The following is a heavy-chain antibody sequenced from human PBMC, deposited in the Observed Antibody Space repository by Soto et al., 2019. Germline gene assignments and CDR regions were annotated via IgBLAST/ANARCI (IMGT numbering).Heavy chain of an antibody. V-gene: IGHV4-30-4*08. CDR3: ARDGGGQLAYYYYGMDV. D-gene: IGHD5-18*01. CDR2: IYYSGST. J-gene: IGHJ6*02. CDR1: GGSIISRDYH. Sequence: SETLSLTCTVSGGSIISRDYHWSWIRQPPGKGLEWIGYIYYSGSTYYNPSLKSRVTISVDTSKNQFSLKLSSVTAADTAVYYCARDGGGQLAYYYYGMDVWGQGTTVTVSS.